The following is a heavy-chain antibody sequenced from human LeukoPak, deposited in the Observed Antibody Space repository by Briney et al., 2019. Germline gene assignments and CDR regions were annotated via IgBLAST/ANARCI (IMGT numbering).Heavy chain of an antibody. CDR3: ARESSGWGAFDI. D-gene: IGHD6-19*01. V-gene: IGHV4-39*07. J-gene: IGHJ3*02. CDR2: IYYSGST. CDR1: GGSISSSSYY. Sequence: SETLSLTCTVSGGSISSSSYYWGWIRQPPGKGLEWIGSIYYSGSTYYNPSLRGRVTISADTSKNQFSLKLSSVTAADTAVYYCARESSGWGAFDIWGQGTMVTVSS.